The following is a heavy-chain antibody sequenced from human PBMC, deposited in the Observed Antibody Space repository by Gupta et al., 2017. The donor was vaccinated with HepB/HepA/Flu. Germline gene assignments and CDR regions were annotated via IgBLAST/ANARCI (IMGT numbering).Heavy chain of an antibody. CDR2: IYGGGST. J-gene: IGHJ4*02. V-gene: IGHV3-53*01. D-gene: IGHD3-10*01. CDR3: ARTYYSGSGSYGYFNF. Sequence: EVQLVESGGGLIQPGGSLRLSCAASGLTVSNHYMNWVRQAPGKGLEWVSVIYGGGSTYYADSVKGRFTISRDNSKNTLYLQMNSLRAEDTAVYYCARTYYSGSGSYGYFNFWGQGTLVTVSS. CDR1: GLTVSNHY.